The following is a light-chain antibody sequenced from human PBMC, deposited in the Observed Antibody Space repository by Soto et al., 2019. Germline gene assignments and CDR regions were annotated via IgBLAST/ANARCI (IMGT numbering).Light chain of an antibody. CDR2: EVN. Sequence: QSALTQPPSASGSPGQSITISCTGTSSDVGGYNYVSWYQQHPGNAPKLIIHEVNNRPSGVPDRFSGSKSGNTASLTVTGLQAEDEADYYCSSYAGSNILVFGEGTKLTVL. V-gene: IGLV2-8*01. CDR1: SSDVGGYNY. J-gene: IGLJ2*01. CDR3: SSYAGSNILV.